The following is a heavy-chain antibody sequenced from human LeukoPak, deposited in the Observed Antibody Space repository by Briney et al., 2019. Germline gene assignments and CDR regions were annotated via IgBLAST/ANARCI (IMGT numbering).Heavy chain of an antibody. CDR3: ARDRVGYSYGYYYYYMDV. CDR1: GYTFTSYY. V-gene: IGHV1-46*01. Sequence: GASVKVSCKASGYTFTSYYMHWVRQAPGQGLEWMGIINPSGGSTSYAQKFHGRVTLTRDTSTSTVYMELSSLRSEDTAVYYCARDRVGYSYGYYYYYMDVWGKGTTVTVSS. CDR2: INPSGGST. D-gene: IGHD5-18*01. J-gene: IGHJ6*03.